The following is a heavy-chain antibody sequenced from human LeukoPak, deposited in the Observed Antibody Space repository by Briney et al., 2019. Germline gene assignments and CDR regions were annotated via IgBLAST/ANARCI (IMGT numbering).Heavy chain of an antibody. D-gene: IGHD6-13*01. J-gene: IGHJ4*02. CDR3: ATRLGGYSSTIDY. CDR1: GGSFSGYY. Sequence: SETLSLTCAVYGGSFSGYYWSWIRQPPGKGLEWIGEINHSGSTNYNPSLKSRVTISVGTSTNQFSLKLCSVTAADTAVYYCATRLGGYSSTIDYWGQGTLVTVSS. CDR2: INHSGST. V-gene: IGHV4-34*01.